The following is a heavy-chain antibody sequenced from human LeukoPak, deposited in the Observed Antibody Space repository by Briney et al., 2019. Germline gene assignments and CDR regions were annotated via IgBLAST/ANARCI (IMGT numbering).Heavy chain of an antibody. J-gene: IGHJ4*02. V-gene: IGHV3-48*01. Sequence: PGGSLRLSCAASGFTFSSYSMNWVRQAPGRGLEWVSYISSSSSTIYYADSVKGRFTISRDNAKNSLYLQMNSLRAEDTAVYYYARILEGSDYWGQGTLVTVSS. CDR2: ISSSSSTI. CDR1: GFTFSSYS. D-gene: IGHD2-15*01. CDR3: ARILEGSDY.